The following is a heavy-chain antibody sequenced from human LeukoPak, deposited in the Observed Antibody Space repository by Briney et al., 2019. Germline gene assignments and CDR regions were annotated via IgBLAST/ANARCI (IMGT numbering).Heavy chain of an antibody. D-gene: IGHD5-24*01. CDR3: AVAPTIGAPAN. V-gene: IGHV4-34*01. J-gene: IGHJ4*02. CDR2: INHSGST. CDR1: GGSFSGYY. Sequence: SETLSLTCAVYGGSFSGYYWSWIRQPPGKGLEWIGEINHSGSTNYNPSLKSRVTISVDTSKNQFSLKLSSVTAADTSVYYCAVAPTIGAPANWGQGTLFTSSS.